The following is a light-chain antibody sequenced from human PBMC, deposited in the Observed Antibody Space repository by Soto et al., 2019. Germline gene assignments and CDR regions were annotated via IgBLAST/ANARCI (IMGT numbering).Light chain of an antibody. Sequence: QSALTQPASVSGSPGQSITISCTGANIDVGSYAYVFWYRQVPGKAPKLLIYDVYKRPSGISNRFSGSKSGNTASLAISGLQAEDEADYYCSSYKNTGTSVVFGGGTKVTVL. CDR2: DVY. J-gene: IGLJ2*01. V-gene: IGLV2-14*03. CDR1: NIDVGSYAY. CDR3: SSYKNTGTSVV.